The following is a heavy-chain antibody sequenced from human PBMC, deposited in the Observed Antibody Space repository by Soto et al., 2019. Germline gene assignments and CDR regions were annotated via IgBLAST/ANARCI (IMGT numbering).Heavy chain of an antibody. V-gene: IGHV3-74*01. CDR3: ARRRVGPGTDTEEY. CDR1: GFTFSSYW. CDR2: IDGDGSRT. D-gene: IGHD6-13*01. Sequence: EVQLVESGGGLVQPGGSLRLSCAASGFTFSSYWMHWVRQAPGKGMVWVSRIDGDGSRTSYADSVKGRFTVSKDNAKNQMYLHLNSLRDEDTAVYYCARRRVGPGTDTEEYWGQGTLVTVTS. J-gene: IGHJ4*02.